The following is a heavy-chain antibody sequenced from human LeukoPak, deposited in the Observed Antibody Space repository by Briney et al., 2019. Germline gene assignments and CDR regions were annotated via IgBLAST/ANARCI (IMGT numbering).Heavy chain of an antibody. CDR1: GGSFSGYY. CDR3: AREVRWFGEPGDY. CDR2: IYHSGST. V-gene: IGHV4-34*01. D-gene: IGHD3-10*01. Sequence: SETLSLTCAVYGGSFSGYYWSWIRQPPGKGLEWVGSIYHSGSTYYNPSLKSRVTISVDTSKNQFSLKLSSVTAADTAVYYCAREVRWFGEPGDYWGQGTLVTVSS. J-gene: IGHJ4*02.